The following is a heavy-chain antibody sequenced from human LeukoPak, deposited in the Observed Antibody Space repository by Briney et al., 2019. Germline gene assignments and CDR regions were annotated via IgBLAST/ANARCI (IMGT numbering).Heavy chain of an antibody. J-gene: IGHJ5*02. CDR1: GGSFSGYC. CDR3: ARDPKYGDYLNWFDP. Sequence: SETLSLTCAVYGGSFSGYCWSWIRQPPGKGLEWIGEINHSGSTKYNPSLKSRVTISVDTSKNQFSLKLRYVTAADTAVYYCARDPKYGDYLNWFDPWGQGTLVTVSS. V-gene: IGHV4-34*01. CDR2: INHSGST. D-gene: IGHD4-17*01.